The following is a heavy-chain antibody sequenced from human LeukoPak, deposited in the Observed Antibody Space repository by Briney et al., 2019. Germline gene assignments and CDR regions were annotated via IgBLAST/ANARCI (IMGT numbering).Heavy chain of an antibody. D-gene: IGHD1-26*01. CDR2: ISSSSSSYI. J-gene: IGHJ4*02. Sequence: GGSLRLSCAASGFTFSSYSMNWVRQAPGKGLEWVSSISSSSSSYIYYADSVKGRFTISRDNAKNSLYLQMNSLRAEDTAVYYCASPIVGATTIDYWGQGTLVTVSS. CDR3: ASPIVGATTIDY. V-gene: IGHV3-21*01. CDR1: GFTFSSYS.